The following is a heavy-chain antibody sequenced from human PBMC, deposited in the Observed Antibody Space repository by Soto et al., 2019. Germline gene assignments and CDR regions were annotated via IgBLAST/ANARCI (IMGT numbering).Heavy chain of an antibody. J-gene: IGHJ5*02. D-gene: IGHD3-3*01. Sequence: ASVKVSCKASGFTFTSSAVQWVRQARGQRLEWIGWIVVGSGNTNYAQKFQERVTISRDMSTSTAYMELTSLRSEDTAVYYCAAAVLRPLNWFDPWGQGTLVTVSS. CDR1: GFTFTSSA. CDR2: IVVGSGNT. CDR3: AAAVLRPLNWFDP. V-gene: IGHV1-58*01.